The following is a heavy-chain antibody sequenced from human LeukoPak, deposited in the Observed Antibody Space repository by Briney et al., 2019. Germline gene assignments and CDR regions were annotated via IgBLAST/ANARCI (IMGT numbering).Heavy chain of an antibody. V-gene: IGHV4-31*03. D-gene: IGHD3-22*01. CDR1: GGSISSGGYY. J-gene: IGHJ5*02. CDR2: IYYSGST. Sequence: PSETLSLTCTVSGGSISSGGYYWSWIRQHPGKGLEWIGYIYYSGSTYYNPSLKSRVTISVDTSKSQFSLKLSSVTAADTAVYYCARTYYDSSGYYYPNWFDPWGQGTLVTVSS. CDR3: ARTYYDSSGYYYPNWFDP.